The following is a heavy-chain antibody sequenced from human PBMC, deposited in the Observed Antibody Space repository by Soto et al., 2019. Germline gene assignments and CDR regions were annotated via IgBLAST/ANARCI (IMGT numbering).Heavy chain of an antibody. CDR3: ARQSTGYCSSTSCPFDY. CDR2: IYYGGST. CDR1: GGSISSYS. Sequence: SETLSLTCTLSGGSISSYSWNWIRQPPGKGLEWIGYIYYGGSTNYNPSLKSRVTISVDASKNQFSLKLTSVTAADTAVYYCARQSTGYCSSTSCPFDYRGLGTVVTVSS. V-gene: IGHV4-59*08. J-gene: IGHJ4*02. D-gene: IGHD2-2*01.